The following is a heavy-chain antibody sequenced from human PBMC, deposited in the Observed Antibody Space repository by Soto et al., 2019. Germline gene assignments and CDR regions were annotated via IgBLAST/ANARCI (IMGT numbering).Heavy chain of an antibody. J-gene: IGHJ2*01. D-gene: IGHD3-22*01. Sequence: QVQLVESGGGVVQPGRSLRLSCEASGFTFSSYPMHWVRQAPGKGLEWMAIIADDGSSEHYAASVKGRFTISRDNSKNPFFLHMSSLTPEDTATYFCSRDVRSSCYFDWYFDLRGRGTLVSVSS. V-gene: IGHV3-30-3*01. CDR1: GFTFSSYP. CDR3: SRDVRSSCYFDWYFDL. CDR2: IADDGSSE.